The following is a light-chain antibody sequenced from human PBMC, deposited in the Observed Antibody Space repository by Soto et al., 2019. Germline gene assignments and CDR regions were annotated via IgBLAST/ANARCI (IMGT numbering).Light chain of an antibody. V-gene: IGLV1-40*01. J-gene: IGLJ3*02. CDR3: QSYDSSLSGSGV. CDR2: GNS. Sequence: QAVVTQPPSVSGAPGQRVTISCTGSSSNIGAGYDVHWYQQLPGTAPKLLIYGNSNRPSGVPDRFSGSKSGTSVSLAITGLQAEDEADYYCQSYDSSLSGSGVFGGGTKLTVL. CDR1: SSNIGAGYD.